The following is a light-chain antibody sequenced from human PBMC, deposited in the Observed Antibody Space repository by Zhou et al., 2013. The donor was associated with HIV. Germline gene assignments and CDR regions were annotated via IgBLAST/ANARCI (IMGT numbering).Light chain of an antibody. V-gene: IGKV3-20*01. CDR3: QQRDT. J-gene: IGKJ2*01. CDR1: QSISTSY. Sequence: EIVLTQSPGTLSLSPGERATLSCRASQSISTSYLAWYQQKPGQAPRLLIYGASTRATGIPARFSGSGSGTEFTLTINSLQSEDFAIYFCQQRDTFGQGTKLEIK. CDR2: GAS.